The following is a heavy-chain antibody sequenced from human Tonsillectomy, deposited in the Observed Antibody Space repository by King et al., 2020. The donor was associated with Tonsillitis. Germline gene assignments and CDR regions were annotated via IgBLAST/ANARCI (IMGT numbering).Heavy chain of an antibody. J-gene: IGHJ4*02. CDR3: ARAEYSYGSYYFDY. V-gene: IGHV3-33*08. CDR1: GFTFSSYG. D-gene: IGHD5-18*01. CDR2: IWYDGSNK. Sequence: VQLVESGGGVVQPGRSLRLSCAASGFTFSSYGMHWVRQAPGKGLEWVAVIWYDGSNKYYADSVKGRFTISRDNSKNTLYLQMNSLRAEDTAVYYCARAEYSYGSYYFDYWGQRTLVTVSS.